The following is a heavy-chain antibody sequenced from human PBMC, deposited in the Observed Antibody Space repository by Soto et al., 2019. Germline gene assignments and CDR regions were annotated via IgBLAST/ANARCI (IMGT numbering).Heavy chain of an antibody. CDR2: ISSSGSTI. V-gene: IGHV3-11*01. D-gene: IGHD3-22*01. Sequence: GGSLRLSCAASGFTFSDYYMSWIRQAPGKGLEWASYISSSGSTIYYADSVKGRFTISRDNAKNSLYLQMNSLRAEDTAVYYCAREVRYYYDSSGYYLDYWGQGTLVTVSS. CDR3: AREVRYYYDSSGYYLDY. CDR1: GFTFSDYY. J-gene: IGHJ4*02.